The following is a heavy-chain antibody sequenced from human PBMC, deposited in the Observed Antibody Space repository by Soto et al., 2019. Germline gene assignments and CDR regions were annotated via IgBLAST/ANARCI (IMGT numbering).Heavy chain of an antibody. Sequence: PSETLSLTCTVSGGSISSGGYYWSWIRQHPGKGLEWIGYIYYSGSTYYNPSLKSRVTISVDTSKNQFSLKLSSVTAADTAVYYCARDKASGTRDYYYYGMDVWGQGTTVTAP. J-gene: IGHJ6*02. V-gene: IGHV4-31*03. CDR2: IYYSGST. D-gene: IGHD6-13*01. CDR3: ARDKASGTRDYYYYGMDV. CDR1: GGSISSGGYY.